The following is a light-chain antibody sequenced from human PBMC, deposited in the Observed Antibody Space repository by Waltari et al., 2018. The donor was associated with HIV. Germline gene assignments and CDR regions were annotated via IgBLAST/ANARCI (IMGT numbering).Light chain of an antibody. Sequence: QSVLTHPPSVSEPPSQRVPISCAVSPSNIGSNALTLYQQVPGKAPKLLLYYDDLLSSGISDRFSGSKSGTSASLAIRGLQSEDEADYYCAAWDDSLNGYVFGSGTTVTVL. V-gene: IGLV1-36*01. CDR3: AAWDDSLNGYV. CDR1: PSNIGSNA. CDR2: YDD. J-gene: IGLJ1*01.